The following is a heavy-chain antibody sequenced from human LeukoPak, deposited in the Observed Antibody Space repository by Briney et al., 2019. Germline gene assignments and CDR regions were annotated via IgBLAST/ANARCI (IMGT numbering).Heavy chain of an antibody. CDR1: GGTFSSYA. CDR2: IIPILGIA. Sequence: SVKVSCKASGGTFSSYAISWVRQAPGQGLEWMGRIIPILGIANYAQKFQGRVTITADKSTSTAYMELSSLRSKDTAVYYCARTPGELLWFGELGGNWFDPWGQGTLVTVSS. J-gene: IGHJ5*02. CDR3: ARTPGELLWFGELGGNWFDP. V-gene: IGHV1-69*04. D-gene: IGHD3-10*01.